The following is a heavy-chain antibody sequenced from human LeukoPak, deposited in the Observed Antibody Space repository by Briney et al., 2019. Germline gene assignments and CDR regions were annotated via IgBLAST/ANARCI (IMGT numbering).Heavy chain of an antibody. J-gene: IGHJ4*02. D-gene: IGHD3-10*01. CDR2: IYSDGKT. V-gene: IGHV3-66*02. Sequence: GGSLRLSCAVSGLTVNSNYMTWVRQAPGKGLEWVSVIYSDGKTYRADSVKGRFTISRDNYKNTVYLQMNSLRPEDTAVYYCTRVDTGRGGGWVPFVYWGQGTLVTVSA. CDR3: TRVDTGRGGGWVPFVY. CDR1: GLTVNSNY.